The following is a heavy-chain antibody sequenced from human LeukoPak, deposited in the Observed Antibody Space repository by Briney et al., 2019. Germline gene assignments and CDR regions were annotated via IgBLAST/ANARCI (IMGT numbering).Heavy chain of an antibody. CDR1: GYTFTGYY. J-gene: IGHJ4*02. V-gene: IGHV1-18*04. Sequence: GASVKVSCKASGYTFTGYYMHWVRQAPGQGLEWMGWISAYNGNTNYAQKLQGRVTMTTDTSTSTAYMELRSLRSDDTAVYYCARDGTQWLQLREFDYWGQGTLVTVSS. CDR3: ARDGTQWLQLREFDY. CDR2: ISAYNGNT. D-gene: IGHD5-12*01.